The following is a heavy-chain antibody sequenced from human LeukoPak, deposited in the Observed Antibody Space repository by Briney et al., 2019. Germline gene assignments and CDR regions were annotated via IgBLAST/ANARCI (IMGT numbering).Heavy chain of an antibody. V-gene: IGHV3-33*08. CDR2: IWYDGSNK. D-gene: IGHD3-3*01. J-gene: IGHJ5*02. CDR1: GVTLSNYA. CDR3: AREAVDFWSGYYIHNWFDP. Sequence: QAGGPLRLSCVASGVTLSNYAMSWARQAPGKGLEWVAVIWYDGSNKYYADSVKGRFTISRDNSKNTLYLQMNSLRAEDTAVYYCAREAVDFWSGYYIHNWFDPWGQGTLVTVSS.